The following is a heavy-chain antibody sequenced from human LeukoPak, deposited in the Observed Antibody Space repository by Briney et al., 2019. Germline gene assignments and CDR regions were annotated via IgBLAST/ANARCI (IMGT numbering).Heavy chain of an antibody. J-gene: IGHJ4*02. Sequence: PSETLSLTCAVYGGSFSGYYWSWIRRPPGKGLEWIGEINHSGSTDYNPSLKSRVTISVDTSKNQFSLKLSSVTAADTAVYYCARRIWFGSPYYFDYWGQGTLVTVSS. CDR3: ARRIWFGSPYYFDY. CDR1: GGSFSGYY. V-gene: IGHV4-34*01. CDR2: INHSGST. D-gene: IGHD3-10*01.